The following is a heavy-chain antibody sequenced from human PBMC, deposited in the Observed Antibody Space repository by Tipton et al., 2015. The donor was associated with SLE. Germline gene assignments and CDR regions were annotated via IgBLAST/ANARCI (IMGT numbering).Heavy chain of an antibody. D-gene: IGHD5-18*01. Sequence: SLRLSCAASGFTFSDYAMSWVRQAPGKGLEWVSVIYGGGTTYYGDSVKGRFTTSRDNSKNTMYLQMHSLRSDDTAIYYCARVRVDTAMGVFDFWGQGTLVTVSS. V-gene: IGHV3-23*03. CDR3: ARVRVDTAMGVFDF. J-gene: IGHJ4*02. CDR1: GFTFSDYA. CDR2: IYGGGTT.